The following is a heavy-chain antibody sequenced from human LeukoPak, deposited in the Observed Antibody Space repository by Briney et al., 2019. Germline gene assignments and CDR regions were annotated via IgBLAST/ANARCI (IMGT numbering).Heavy chain of an antibody. J-gene: IGHJ4*02. CDR3: VRDSDWNVDY. CDR2: ISPYNGAT. CDR1: GYTFTTYG. Sequence: EASVKVSCKASGYTFTTYGFTWIRQAPGQGLEWLGWISPYNGATEYAQNLQDRVSMTTDTSTNTAYIEVRSLKSDDTAVYYCVRDSDWNVDYWGQGTLVTVSS. D-gene: IGHD1-1*01. V-gene: IGHV1-18*01.